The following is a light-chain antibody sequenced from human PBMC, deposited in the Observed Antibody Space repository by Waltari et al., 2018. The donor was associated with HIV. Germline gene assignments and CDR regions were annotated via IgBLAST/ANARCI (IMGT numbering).Light chain of an antibody. J-gene: IGLJ1*01. V-gene: IGLV1-47*01. CDR2: RND. CDR3: ATWDDTLSGYV. CDR1: SSNIGNNS. Sequence: QSVLTQPPSASGTTVPRVTLACSESSSNIGNNSVFWYQQRPGTGPKLLFYRNDQGPSGVPHRFAGCKYGTVASLAISGLRSEDEADYYCATWDDTLSGYVYGTGTKVSVL.